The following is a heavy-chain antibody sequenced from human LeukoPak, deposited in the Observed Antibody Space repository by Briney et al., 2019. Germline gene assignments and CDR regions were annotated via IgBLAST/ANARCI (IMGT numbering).Heavy chain of an antibody. CDR1: GGSFSGYY. J-gene: IGHJ4*02. Sequence: PSETLSLTCAVYGGSFSGYYWSWIRQPPGKGLEWIGEINHSGSTNYNPSLKSRVTISVDTSENQFSLKLSSVTAADTAVYYCASNWGRNDYWGQGTLVTVSS. CDR3: ASNWGRNDY. D-gene: IGHD7-27*01. V-gene: IGHV4-34*01. CDR2: INHSGST.